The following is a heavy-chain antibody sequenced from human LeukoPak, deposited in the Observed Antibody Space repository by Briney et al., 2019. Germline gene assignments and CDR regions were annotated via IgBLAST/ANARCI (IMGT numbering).Heavy chain of an antibody. CDR3: ARHGDRVGYSYDSSAYFLAY. CDR1: GYSFTSYW. CDR2: IYPGDSDT. D-gene: IGHD3-22*01. V-gene: IGHV5-51*01. Sequence: GESLKISCKGFGYSFTSYWIGWVRPMPGKGLEWMGIIYPGDSDTRYSPSFQGQVTISADKSISTAYLQWSSLKASDTAMYYCARHGDRVGYSYDSSAYFLAYWGQGTLVTVSS. J-gene: IGHJ4*02.